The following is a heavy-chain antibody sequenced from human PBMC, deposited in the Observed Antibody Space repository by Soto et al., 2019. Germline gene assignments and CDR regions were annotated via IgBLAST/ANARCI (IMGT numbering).Heavy chain of an antibody. Sequence: QVQLVESGGGVVQPGRSLRLSCAASGFTFSSYAMHWVRQSPGKGLEWVAVISYDGSNKYYADSVKGRFTISRDNSKNTLYLQMNSLRAEDTAVYYGARLGATVPLNGLLDYWGQGTLVTVSS. CDR1: GFTFSSYA. D-gene: IGHD4-17*01. CDR3: ARLGATVPLNGLLDY. J-gene: IGHJ4*02. V-gene: IGHV3-30-3*01. CDR2: ISYDGSNK.